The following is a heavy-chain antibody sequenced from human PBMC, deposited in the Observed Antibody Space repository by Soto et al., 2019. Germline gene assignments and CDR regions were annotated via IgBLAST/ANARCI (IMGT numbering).Heavy chain of an antibody. J-gene: IGHJ4*02. V-gene: IGHV3-23*01. CDR2: ISGSGGST. CDR3: AKDLDPGILDY. D-gene: IGHD3-10*01. CDR1: GFTFSSYA. Sequence: GESLKISCAASGFTFSSYAMSWVRQAPGKGLEWVSAISGSGGSTYYADSVKGRFTISRDNSKNTLYLQMNSLRAEDTAVYYCAKDLDPGILDYWGQGTLVTVSS.